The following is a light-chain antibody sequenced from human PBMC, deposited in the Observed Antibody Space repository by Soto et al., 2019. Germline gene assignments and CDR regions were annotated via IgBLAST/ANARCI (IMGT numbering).Light chain of an antibody. CDR3: QQYGTSPPVYT. CDR1: QSISSTY. V-gene: IGKV3-20*01. Sequence: EIVLTQSPGTLSLSPGERATLSCRTSQSISSTYLAWYLQKPGQAPRLLIYGTYSRATGIPDRFSGSGSVRDFTLTISRLEHEDFAVYYCQQYGTSPPVYTFGQGTKLEIK. CDR2: GTY. J-gene: IGKJ2*01.